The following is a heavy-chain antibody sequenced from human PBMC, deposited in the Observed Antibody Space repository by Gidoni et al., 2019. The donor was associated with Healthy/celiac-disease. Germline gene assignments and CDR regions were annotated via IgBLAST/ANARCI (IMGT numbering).Heavy chain of an antibody. D-gene: IGHD7-27*01. V-gene: IGHV4-59*08. J-gene: IGHJ6*02. CDR3: ARHLSNWGWVGGYYGMDV. Sequence: QVQLQESGPGLVKPSETLSLTCTVSGGSISRYYWSWLRQPPGKGLEWIGYIYYSGSTNYNPSLKSRVTISVDTSKNQFSLKLSSVTAADTAVYYCARHLSNWGWVGGYYGMDVWGQGTTVTVSS. CDR2: IYYSGST. CDR1: GGSISRYY.